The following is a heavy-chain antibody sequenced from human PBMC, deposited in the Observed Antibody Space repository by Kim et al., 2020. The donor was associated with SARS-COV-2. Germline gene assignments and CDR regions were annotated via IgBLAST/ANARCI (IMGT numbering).Heavy chain of an antibody. CDR3: ARRDSKPGLNFDWLLSGAFDI. Sequence: GESLKISCKGSGYSFTSYWIGWVRQMPGKGLEWMGIIYPGDSDTRYSPSFQGQVTISADKSISTAYLQWSSLKASDTAMYYCARRDSKPGLNFDWLLSGAFDIWGQGTMVTVSS. J-gene: IGHJ3*02. D-gene: IGHD3-9*01. V-gene: IGHV5-51*01. CDR2: IYPGDSDT. CDR1: GYSFTSYW.